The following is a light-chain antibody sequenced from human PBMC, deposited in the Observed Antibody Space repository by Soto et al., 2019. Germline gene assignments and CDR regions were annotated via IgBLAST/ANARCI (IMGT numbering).Light chain of an antibody. V-gene: IGKV1-5*03. CDR1: QGINNR. CDR3: QQSNTYPCP. J-gene: IGKJ1*01. Sequence: DIQMTQSPSTLSASVGYRVTITCRASQGINNRLVWYQQKPGIAPILLIYKASSLQSGVPSRFSGSESGTEFNFTISSLQPADFATYYCQQSNTYPCPFGHANKVEI. CDR2: KAS.